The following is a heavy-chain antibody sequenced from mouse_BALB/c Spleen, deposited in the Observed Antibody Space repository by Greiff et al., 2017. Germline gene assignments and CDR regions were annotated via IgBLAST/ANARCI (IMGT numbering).Heavy chain of an antibody. CDR1: GYTFTDYN. CDR3: ARRANYYGSSIFDY. D-gene: IGHD1-1*01. V-gene: IGHV1-18*01. Sequence: VQLQQSGPELVKPGASVKIPCKASGYTFTDYNMDWVKQSHGKSLEWIGDINPNNGGTIYNQKFKGKATLTVDKSSSTAYMELRSLTSEDTAVYYCARRANYYGSSIFDYWGQGTTLTVSS. J-gene: IGHJ2*01. CDR2: INPNNGGT.